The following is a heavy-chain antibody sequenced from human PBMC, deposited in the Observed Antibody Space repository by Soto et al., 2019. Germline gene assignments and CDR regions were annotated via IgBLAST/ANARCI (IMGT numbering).Heavy chain of an antibody. J-gene: IGHJ3*02. CDR3: ARDRLRGYGAFDI. CDR2: MYYDGRT. CDR1: GGSSTSYS. V-gene: IGHV4-59*01. D-gene: IGHD5-12*01. Sequence: SETLSLTCTVSGGSSTSYSWSWIRQPPGKGLEWIGYMYYDGRTNYNPSLNSRVTISADTSKNQFSLRLSYVTAADTAVYYCARDRLRGYGAFDIWGQGTMVTVSS.